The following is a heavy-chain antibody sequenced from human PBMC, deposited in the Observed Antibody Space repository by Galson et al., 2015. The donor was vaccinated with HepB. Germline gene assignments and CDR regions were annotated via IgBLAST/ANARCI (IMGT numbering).Heavy chain of an antibody. V-gene: IGHV3-21*01. Sequence: SLRLSCAASGFTFSSYSMNWVRQAPGKGLEWVSSISSSSSYIYYADSVKGRFTISRDNAKNSLYLQMNSLRAEDTAVYYCARDVVDTAMAMGYYYYYHGMDVWGQGTTVTVSS. J-gene: IGHJ6*02. CDR1: GFTFSSYS. CDR2: ISSSSSYI. CDR3: ARDVVDTAMAMGYYYYYHGMDV. D-gene: IGHD5-18*01.